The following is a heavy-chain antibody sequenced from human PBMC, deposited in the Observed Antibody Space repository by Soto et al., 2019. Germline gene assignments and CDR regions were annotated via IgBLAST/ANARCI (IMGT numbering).Heavy chain of an antibody. D-gene: IGHD5-12*01. V-gene: IGHV3-15*07. J-gene: IGHJ6*02. CDR2: IKSKTDGGTT. CDR1: GFTFSNAW. CDR3: TTDSGYDSDGVYYYYGMDV. Sequence: GGSLRLSCAASGFTFSNAWMNWVRQAPGKGLEWVGRIKSKTDGGTTDYAAPVKGRFTISRDDSKNTLYLQMNSLKTEDTAVYYCTTDSGYDSDGVYYYYGMDVWGQGTTVTVSS.